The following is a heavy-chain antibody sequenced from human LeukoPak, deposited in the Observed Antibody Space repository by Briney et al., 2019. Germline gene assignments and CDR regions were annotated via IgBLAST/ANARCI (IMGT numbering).Heavy chain of an antibody. CDR2: IRYDGSNK. CDR1: GFTFSSYG. Sequence: GGSLRLSCAASGFTFSSYGMHWVRQAPGKGLEWVAFIRYDGSNKYYADSVKGRFTISRDNSKNTLYLQMNSLRAEDTAVYYCARARLPVYYFDYWGQGTLVTVSS. D-gene: IGHD4-11*01. CDR3: ARARLPVYYFDY. V-gene: IGHV3-30*02. J-gene: IGHJ4*02.